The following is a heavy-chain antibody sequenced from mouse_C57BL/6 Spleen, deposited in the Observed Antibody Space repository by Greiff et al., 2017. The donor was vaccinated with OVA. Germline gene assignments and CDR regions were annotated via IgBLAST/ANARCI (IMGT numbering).Heavy chain of an antibody. J-gene: IGHJ4*01. CDR2: ISSGGSYT. D-gene: IGHD2-12*01. CDR3: ARRDDEGAMEY. Sequence: DVKLVESGGDLVKPGGSLKLSCAASGFTFSSYGMSWVRQTPDKRLEWVAYISSGGSYTYYADSVKGRFTISRDNAKNTLYLQMSSLKSEDTAMYYCARRDDEGAMEYWGKGTSVTVSS. V-gene: IGHV5-6*02. CDR1: GFTFSSYG.